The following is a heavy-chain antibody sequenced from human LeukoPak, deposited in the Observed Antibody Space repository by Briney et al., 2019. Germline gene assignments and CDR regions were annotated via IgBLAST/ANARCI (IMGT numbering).Heavy chain of an antibody. CDR1: GFTFSSYS. Sequence: GGSLRLSCAASGFTFSSYSMNWVRQAPGKGLEWVSSISSSSSYIYYADSVKGRFTISRDNAKNSLYLQMNSLRAEDTAVYYCARADPSSGWYPLDYWGQGTLVTVSS. CDR3: ARADPSSGWYPLDY. J-gene: IGHJ4*02. V-gene: IGHV3-21*01. CDR2: ISSSSSYI. D-gene: IGHD6-19*01.